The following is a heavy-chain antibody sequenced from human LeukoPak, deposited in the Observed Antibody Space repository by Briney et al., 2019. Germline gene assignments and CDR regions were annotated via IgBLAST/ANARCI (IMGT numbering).Heavy chain of an antibody. Sequence: SETLSLTCTVSGGSISSSNYYWGWIRQPPGKGLEWIGSIYYSGSTYYNPSLKSRVTISVDTSKNQFSLKLSSVTAADTAVYYCATTEELTIFGVVRWAFDTWGQGTMVTVSS. V-gene: IGHV4-39*01. D-gene: IGHD3-3*01. J-gene: IGHJ3*02. CDR2: IYYSGST. CDR3: ATTEELTIFGVVRWAFDT. CDR1: GGSISSSNYY.